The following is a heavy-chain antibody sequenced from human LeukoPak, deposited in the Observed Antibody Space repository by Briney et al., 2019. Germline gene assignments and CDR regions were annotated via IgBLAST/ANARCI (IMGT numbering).Heavy chain of an antibody. CDR1: GFTFSSYS. CDR3: ARDQRGCSSTSCYFDAFDI. D-gene: IGHD2-2*01. V-gene: IGHV3-21*01. J-gene: IGHJ3*02. CDR2: ISSSSSYI. Sequence: PGGSLRLSCAASGFTFSSYSLNWVRQAPGKGLEWVSSISSSSSYIYYADSVKGRFTISRDNAKNSLYLQMNSLRAEDTAVYYCARDQRGCSSTSCYFDAFDIWGQGTMVTVSS.